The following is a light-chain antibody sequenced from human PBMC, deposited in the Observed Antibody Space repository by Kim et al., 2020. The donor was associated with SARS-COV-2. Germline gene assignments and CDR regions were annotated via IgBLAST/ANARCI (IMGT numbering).Light chain of an antibody. CDR1: SSDVGAYNY. CDR2: DVT. J-gene: IGLJ3*02. CDR3: NSYTGSNPWV. V-gene: IGLV2-14*03. Sequence: GQSNTISCPGTSSDVGAYNYVSWCQQSPGKTPKLIIYDVTKRPSGGSTRFSGSKSGNTASLTISGLQAEDEADYYCNSYTGSNPWVFGGGTQLTVL.